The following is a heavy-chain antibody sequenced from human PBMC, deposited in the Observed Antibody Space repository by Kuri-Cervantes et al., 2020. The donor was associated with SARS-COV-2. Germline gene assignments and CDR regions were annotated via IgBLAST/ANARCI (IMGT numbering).Heavy chain of an antibody. Sequence: GESLKISCAASGFTFSSYSMNWVRQAPGKGLEWVGFIRSKAYGGTTEYAASVKGRFTISRDDSKSIAYLQMNSLKTEDTAVYYCTRDLRDYSSSYSNWGQGTLVTVSS. D-gene: IGHD3-22*01. CDR1: GFTFSSYS. J-gene: IGHJ4*02. V-gene: IGHV3-49*04. CDR3: TRDLRDYSSSYSN. CDR2: IRSKAYGGTT.